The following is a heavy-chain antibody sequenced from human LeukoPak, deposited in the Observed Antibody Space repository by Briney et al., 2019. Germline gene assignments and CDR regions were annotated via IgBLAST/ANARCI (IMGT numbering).Heavy chain of an antibody. D-gene: IGHD3-22*01. CDR2: IYYNGST. CDR3: ARVTGYMIEDYFDY. V-gene: IGHV4-59*01. Sequence: SETLSLTRTVSVGSISSYYWSWIRQPPGTGLEGMGYIYYNGSTNYYPYLKSRVTISVDTSKNQFSLRLSSVTAADTAVYYCARVTGYMIEDYFDYWGQGTLVTVSS. CDR1: VGSISSYY. J-gene: IGHJ4*02.